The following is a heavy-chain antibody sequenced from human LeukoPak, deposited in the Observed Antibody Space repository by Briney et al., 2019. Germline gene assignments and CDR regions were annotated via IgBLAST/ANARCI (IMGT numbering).Heavy chain of an antibody. CDR3: AKDPRSSSWYGIQDY. V-gene: IGHV3-23*01. CDR2: ISGSGGST. Sequence: GGSLRLSCAASGFTFSNYWMRWVRQAPGKGLEWVSAISGSGGSTYYADSVKGRFTISRDNSKNTLYLQMNSLRAEDTAVYYCAKDPRSSSWYGIQDYWGQGTLVTVSS. CDR1: GFTFSNYW. J-gene: IGHJ4*02. D-gene: IGHD6-13*01.